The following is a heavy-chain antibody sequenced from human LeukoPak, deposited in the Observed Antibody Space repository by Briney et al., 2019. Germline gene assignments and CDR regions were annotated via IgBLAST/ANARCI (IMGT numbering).Heavy chain of an antibody. CDR3: ARGMVRGVQFDY. D-gene: IGHD3-10*01. V-gene: IGHV3-48*01. CDR1: GFTFSSYS. J-gene: IGHJ4*02. Sequence: EPGGSLRLSCAASGFTFSSYSMNWVRQAPGKGLEWVSYIYSSSSTIYYADSVKGRFTISRDNGKNSLYLQMNSLRAEDTAVYYCARGMVRGVQFDYWGQGTLVTVSS. CDR2: IYSSSSTI.